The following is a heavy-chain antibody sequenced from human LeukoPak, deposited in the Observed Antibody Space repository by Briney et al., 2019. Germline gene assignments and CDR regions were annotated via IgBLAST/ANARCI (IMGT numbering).Heavy chain of an antibody. Sequence: GGSLRLSCAASGFTFSSYWMSWVRQAPGKGLEWVANIKQDGSEKYYVDSVKGRFTISRDNAKNSLYLQMNSLRAEDTAVYYCARDIRPNVRIAVAGEFDYWGQGTLVTVSS. D-gene: IGHD6-19*01. J-gene: IGHJ4*02. V-gene: IGHV3-7*01. CDR2: IKQDGSEK. CDR1: GFTFSSYW. CDR3: ARDIRPNVRIAVAGEFDY.